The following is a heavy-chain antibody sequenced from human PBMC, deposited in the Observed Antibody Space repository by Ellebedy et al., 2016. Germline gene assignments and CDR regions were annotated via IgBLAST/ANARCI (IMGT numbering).Heavy chain of an antibody. CDR2: ISPYNGNT. CDR1: GYTFTNYG. CDR3: ARAPPGSDGYNSFNY. V-gene: IGHV1-18*01. D-gene: IGHD5-24*01. J-gene: IGHJ4*02. Sequence: ASVKVSCKASGYTFTNYGIHWVRQAPGHGLEWMGWISPYNGNTIYAQNVQGRVTMTTDTSTSTAYMELRSLRSDDTAVYYCARAPPGSDGYNSFNYWGQGTLVTVSS.